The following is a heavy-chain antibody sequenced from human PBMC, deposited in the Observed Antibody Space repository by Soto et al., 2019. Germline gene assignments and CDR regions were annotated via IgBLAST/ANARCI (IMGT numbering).Heavy chain of an antibody. CDR1: GGTFSSYA. V-gene: IGHV1-69*01. J-gene: IGHJ5*02. D-gene: IGHD2-15*01. CDR2: IIPIFGTA. Sequence: QVQLVQSGAEVKKPGSSVKVSCKASGGTFSSYAISWVRQAPGQGLEWMGGIIPIFGTANYAQKFQGRVTITADESTSTAYMELSSLRSEDTAVYYCARTNGYCSGGSCYEGSDPWGQGTLVTVSS. CDR3: ARTNGYCSGGSCYEGSDP.